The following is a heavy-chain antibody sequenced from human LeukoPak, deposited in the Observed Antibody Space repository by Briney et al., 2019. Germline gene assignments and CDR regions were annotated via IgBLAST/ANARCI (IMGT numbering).Heavy chain of an antibody. CDR1: GFTFSSYS. CDR3: AKDRGYYGSGSYYIFDY. J-gene: IGHJ4*02. CDR2: IKRDGTEK. D-gene: IGHD3-10*01. V-gene: IGHV3-7*01. Sequence: GGSLRLSCAASGFTFSSYSMNWVRQAPGKGLEWVANIKRDGTEKYYVDSMKGRFTISRDNAKNSLYLHMNSLRAEDTAVYYCAKDRGYYGSGSYYIFDYWGQGTLVTASS.